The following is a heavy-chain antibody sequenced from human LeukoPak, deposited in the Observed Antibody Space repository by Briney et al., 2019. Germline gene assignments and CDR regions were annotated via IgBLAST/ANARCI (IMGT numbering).Heavy chain of an antibody. D-gene: IGHD1-14*01. CDR2: IVGNGGGT. CDR1: GFTFSSYA. Sequence: GGSLGLSCAASGFTFSSYAMNWVRQAPGKGLEWVSAIVGNGGGTYYADSVKGRFTISRDNSKNTLYLQMNSLRADDTAVYYCARIEAHSGDYWGQGILVTVSS. V-gene: IGHV3-23*01. CDR3: ARIEAHSGDY. J-gene: IGHJ4*02.